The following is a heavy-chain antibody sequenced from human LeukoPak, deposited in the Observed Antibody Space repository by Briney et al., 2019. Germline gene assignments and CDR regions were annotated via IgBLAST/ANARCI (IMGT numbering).Heavy chain of an antibody. CDR1: GGSFSGYY. CDR2: INHSGST. CDR3: ARGRLVGIRQLIIAAAGYKENDAFDI. D-gene: IGHD6-13*01. J-gene: IGHJ3*02. Sequence: PSQTLSLTCAVYGGSFSGYYWSWIRQPPGKGLEWIGEINHSGSTTYNPSLKSRVTISVDTSKNQFSLKLSSVTAADTAVYYCARGRLVGIRQLIIAAAGYKENDAFDIWGQGTMVTVSS. V-gene: IGHV4-34*01.